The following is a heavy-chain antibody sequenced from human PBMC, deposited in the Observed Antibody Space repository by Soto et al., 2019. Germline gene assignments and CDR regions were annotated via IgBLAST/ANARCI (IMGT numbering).Heavy chain of an antibody. CDR2: MNPNSGNT. CDR1: GYTFTSYD. D-gene: IGHD1-1*01. V-gene: IGHV1-8*01. Sequence: QVQLVQSGAEVKKPGASVKVSCKASGYTFTSYDINWVRQATGQGLEWMGWMNPNSGNTGYAQKFQGRVTMTRNTPIPTPYTELRSLSPDDTVVLCCVSETTSYGMDVWCQGTTVSVSS. J-gene: IGHJ6*02. CDR3: VSETTSYGMDV.